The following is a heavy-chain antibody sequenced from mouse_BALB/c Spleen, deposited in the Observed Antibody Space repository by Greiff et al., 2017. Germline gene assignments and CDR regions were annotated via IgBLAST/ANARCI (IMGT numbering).Heavy chain of an antibody. V-gene: IGHV1-54*01. D-gene: IGHD1-1*01. CDR2: INPGSGGT. CDR1: GYAFTNYL. Sequence: VQRVESGAELVRPGTSVKVSCKASGYAFTNYLIEWVKERPGQGLEWIGVINPGSGGTNYNEKFKGKATLTADKSSSTAYMQLSSLTSDDSAVYFCARFTTGAMDYWGQGTSVTVSS. J-gene: IGHJ4*01. CDR3: ARFTTGAMDY.